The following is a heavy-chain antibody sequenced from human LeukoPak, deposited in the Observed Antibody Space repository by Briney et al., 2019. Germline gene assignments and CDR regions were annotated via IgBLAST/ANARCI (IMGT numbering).Heavy chain of an antibody. CDR1: GGSISSGDYY. CDR3: ARGYWDYAEGPFDY. Sequence: SETLSLTCTVSGGSISSGDYYWSWIRQPPGKGLEWIGYIYYSGSTYYNPSLKSRVTISVDTSKNQFSLKLSSVTAADTAVYYRARGYWDYAEGPFDYWGQGTLVTVSS. D-gene: IGHD4-17*01. CDR2: IYYSGST. J-gene: IGHJ4*02. V-gene: IGHV4-30-4*01.